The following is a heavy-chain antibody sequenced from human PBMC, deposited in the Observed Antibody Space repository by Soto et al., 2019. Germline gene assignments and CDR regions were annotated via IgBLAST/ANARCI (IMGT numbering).Heavy chain of an antibody. D-gene: IGHD3-3*01. CDR3: ARDLGSGFSFGVFDY. J-gene: IGHJ4*02. CDR2: IDTDNGKT. Sequence: QVQLVQSGAEVKKPGASVKVSCTTSGYIFTSNAIHWLRQAPGQRLEWMAWIDTDNGKTKSSEKLQGRVTITRDTAANTVYMQLSGLRSADTAVYYCARDLGSGFSFGVFDYWGQGTLVTVSS. CDR1: GYIFTSNA. V-gene: IGHV1-3*04.